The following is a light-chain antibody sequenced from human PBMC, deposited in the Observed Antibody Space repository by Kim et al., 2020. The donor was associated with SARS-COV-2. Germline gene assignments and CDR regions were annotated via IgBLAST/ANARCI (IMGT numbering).Light chain of an antibody. Sequence: GERATSSCRASNGVSASYQAWNKKKPGKAPRLLISGASSRATGIPDRFSGTGSGTDFTLTISRLEPEDFAVYYCQQYYSSPLTFGGGTKVDIK. CDR2: GAS. CDR1: NGVSASY. V-gene: IGKV3-20*01. J-gene: IGKJ4*01. CDR3: QQYYSSPLT.